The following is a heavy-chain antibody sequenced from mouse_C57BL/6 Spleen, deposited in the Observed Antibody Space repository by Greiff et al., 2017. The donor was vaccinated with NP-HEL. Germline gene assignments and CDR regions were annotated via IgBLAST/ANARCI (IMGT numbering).Heavy chain of an antibody. CDR2: ISSGGSYT. CDR1: GFTFSSYG. CDR3: ARQVPSFSGSSNYAMEY. Sequence: EGKLVESGGDLVKPGGSLKLSCAASGFTFSSYGMSWVRQTPDKRLEWVATISSGGSYTYYPDSVKGRFTISRDNAKNTLYLQMRSLKSEDTAMYYCARQVPSFSGSSNYAMEYWGQGTSVTVSS. V-gene: IGHV5-6*01. D-gene: IGHD1-1*01. J-gene: IGHJ4*01.